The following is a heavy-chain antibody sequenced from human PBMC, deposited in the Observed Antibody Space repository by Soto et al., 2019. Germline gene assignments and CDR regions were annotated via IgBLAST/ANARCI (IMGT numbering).Heavy chain of an antibody. CDR3: ARTDWSLAIFDP. CDR2: ISAYNGNT. J-gene: IGHJ5*02. Sequence: ASVKVSCTASGYTFTSYGISWVRQAPGQGLEWMGWISAYNGNTNYAQKLQGRVTMTTDTSTSTAYMELSSLRSEDTAVYYCARTDWSLAIFDPWGQGTLVTVSS. CDR1: GYTFTSYG. D-gene: IGHD2-21*01. V-gene: IGHV1-18*01.